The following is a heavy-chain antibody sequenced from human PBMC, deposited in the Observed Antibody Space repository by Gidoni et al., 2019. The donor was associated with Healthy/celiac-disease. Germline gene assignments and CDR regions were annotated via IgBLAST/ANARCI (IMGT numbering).Heavy chain of an antibody. CDR3: AKDLEYSSSPFDY. Sequence: QVQLVESGGGVVQPGRFLRLSCAASGFPVSSYGMHSVRQAPGKGLEWVAVISYDGSNKYYADSVKGRFTISRDNSKNTLYLQMNSLRAEDTAVYYCAKDLEYSSSPFDYWGQGTLVTVSS. V-gene: IGHV3-30*18. D-gene: IGHD6-6*01. CDR1: GFPVSSYG. CDR2: ISYDGSNK. J-gene: IGHJ4*02.